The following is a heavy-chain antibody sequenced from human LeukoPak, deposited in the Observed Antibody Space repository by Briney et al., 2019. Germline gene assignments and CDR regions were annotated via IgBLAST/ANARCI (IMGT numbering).Heavy chain of an antibody. D-gene: IGHD3-10*01. J-gene: IGHJ5*02. CDR2: TYYSGST. CDR1: GGSISSSSYY. V-gene: IGHV4-39*07. Sequence: PSETLSLTCTVSGGSISSSSYYWGWLRQPPGKGLEWIGRTYYSGSTYYNPSLKRRVTISVDASKNQFSLKLSSGTAADTAVYYCARVLTVRGVIQTYNWFDPWGQGTLVTVSS. CDR3: ARVLTVRGVIQTYNWFDP.